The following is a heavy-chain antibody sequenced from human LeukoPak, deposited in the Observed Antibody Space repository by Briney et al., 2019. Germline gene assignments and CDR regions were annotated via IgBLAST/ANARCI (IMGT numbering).Heavy chain of an antibody. CDR1: GFTFSNYW. CDR3: ASPLSGSGSRSLALGY. Sequence: PGGSLRLSCAASGFTFSNYWMHWVRQAPGKGLVWVSHINTDGSSTSYADSVKGRFAISRDNAKNTLYLQMNSLRAEDTAVYYCASPLSGSGSRSLALGYWGQGTLVTVSS. V-gene: IGHV3-74*01. D-gene: IGHD1-26*01. J-gene: IGHJ4*02. CDR2: INTDGSST.